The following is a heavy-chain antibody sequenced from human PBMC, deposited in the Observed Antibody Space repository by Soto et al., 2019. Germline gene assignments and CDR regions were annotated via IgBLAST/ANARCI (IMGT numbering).Heavy chain of an antibody. Sequence: QLQLQESGPGLLKPSETLSLTCTVSGGSITSSTFSWGWLRPPPGKGLEWLGPIYYSGSTSYNPSRVTGVSLSVDTPKNHCSLKRKSGTAAETAVYYCAGPGDCIGCTCHENWFGPWGQGSLVTVSS. CDR3: AGPGDCIGCTCHENWFGP. V-gene: IGHV4-39*02. J-gene: IGHJ5*02. CDR2: IYYSGST. CDR1: GGSITSSTFS. D-gene: IGHD2-21*01.